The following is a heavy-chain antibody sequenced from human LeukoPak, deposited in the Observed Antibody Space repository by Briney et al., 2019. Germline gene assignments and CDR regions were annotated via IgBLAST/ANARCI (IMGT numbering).Heavy chain of an antibody. Sequence: APVKVSCKASGYTFTSYGISWVRQAPGQGLEWMGWISAYNGNTNYAQKLQGRVTMTTDTSTSTAYMELRSLRSDDTAVYYCARDGDSSGWQYFQHWGQGTLVTVSS. CDR2: ISAYNGNT. CDR1: GYTFTSYG. CDR3: ARDGDSSGWQYFQH. V-gene: IGHV1-18*01. J-gene: IGHJ1*01. D-gene: IGHD6-19*01.